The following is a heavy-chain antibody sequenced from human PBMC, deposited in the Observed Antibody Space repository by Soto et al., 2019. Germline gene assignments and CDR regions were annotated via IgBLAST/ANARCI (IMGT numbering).Heavy chain of an antibody. D-gene: IGHD6-13*01. CDR1: GFTFSSYA. V-gene: IGHV3-30-3*01. Sequence: PGGSLRLSCAASGFTFSSYAMHWVRQAPGKGLEWVAVISYDGSNKYYADSVKGRFTISRDNSKNTLYLQMNSLRAEDTAVYYCARDGVSSSWLSYYYYGMEVRGQGTTVTVSS. J-gene: IGHJ6*02. CDR2: ISYDGSNK. CDR3: ARDGVSSSWLSYYYYGMEV.